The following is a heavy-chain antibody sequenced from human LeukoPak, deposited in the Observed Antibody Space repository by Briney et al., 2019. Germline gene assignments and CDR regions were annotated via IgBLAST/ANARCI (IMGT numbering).Heavy chain of an antibody. Sequence: SETLSLTCTVSGGSISSYYWSWIRQPPGKGLEWIGYIYYSGSTNYNPSLKSRVTISVDTSKNQFSLKLSSVTAADTAVYYCAREGCIAAAGTLGRDQEYYYYYGMDVWGQGTTVTVSS. J-gene: IGHJ6*02. D-gene: IGHD6-13*01. CDR3: AREGCIAAAGTLGRDQEYYYYYGMDV. CDR2: IYYSGST. V-gene: IGHV4-59*01. CDR1: GGSISSYY.